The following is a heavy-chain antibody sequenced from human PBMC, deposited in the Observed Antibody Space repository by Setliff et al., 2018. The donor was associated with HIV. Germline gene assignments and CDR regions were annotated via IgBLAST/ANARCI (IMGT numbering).Heavy chain of an antibody. CDR2: ITYSGSHK. V-gene: IGHV3-21*01. CDR1: GFAFSSYA. J-gene: IGHJ3*02. CDR3: ACPKEGYSGSGGAFEN. D-gene: IGHD3-10*01. Sequence: NPGGSLRLSCAASGFAFSSYAMNWVRQAPGKGLEWVSSITYSGSHKFYADSLKGRFTISRDNAEKSLYLQMNSLRDDDTAMYYCACPKEGYSGSGGAFENWGQGTMVTVSS.